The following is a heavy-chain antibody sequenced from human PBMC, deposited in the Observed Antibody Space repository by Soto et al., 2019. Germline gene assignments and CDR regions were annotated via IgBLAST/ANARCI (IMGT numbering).Heavy chain of an antibody. J-gene: IGHJ4*02. CDR1: GGSISSSSYY. V-gene: IGHV4-39*01. D-gene: IGHD6-13*01. Sequence: VTLSLTCTVSGGSISSSSYYWGWIRQPPGKGLEWIGSIYYSGSTYYNPSLKSRVTISVDTSKNQFSLKLSSVTAADTAVYYCATTGSSRPTSDYWGQGTLVTVSS. CDR2: IYYSGST. CDR3: ATTGSSRPTSDY.